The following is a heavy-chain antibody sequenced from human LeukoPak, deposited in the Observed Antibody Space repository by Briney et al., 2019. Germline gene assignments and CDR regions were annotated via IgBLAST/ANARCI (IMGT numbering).Heavy chain of an antibody. CDR3: ARDEGILAYSNYGFDY. Sequence: GGSLRLSCAASGFTVTTKYMNWVRQAPGKGLEWVSIIYSGATTYYADSVKGRFTISRDISKNTVSLQMNSLRAEDTAVYFCARDEGILAYSNYGFDYWGQGTLVTVSS. D-gene: IGHD4-11*01. V-gene: IGHV3-53*01. J-gene: IGHJ4*02. CDR1: GFTVTTKY. CDR2: IYSGATT.